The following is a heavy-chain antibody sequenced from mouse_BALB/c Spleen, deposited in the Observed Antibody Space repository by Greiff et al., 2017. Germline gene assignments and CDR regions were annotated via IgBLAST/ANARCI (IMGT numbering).Heavy chain of an antibody. V-gene: IGHV1-69*02. D-gene: IGHD1-1*02. CDR2: IYPSDSYT. Sequence: VQLQQPGAELVRPGASVKLSCKASGYTFTSYWINWVKQRPGQGLEWIGNIYPSDSYTNYNQKFKDKATLTVDKSSSTAYMQLSSPTSEDSAVYYCTREEVGFFDYWGQGTTLTVSS. CDR3: TREEVGFFDY. CDR1: GYTFTSYW. J-gene: IGHJ2*01.